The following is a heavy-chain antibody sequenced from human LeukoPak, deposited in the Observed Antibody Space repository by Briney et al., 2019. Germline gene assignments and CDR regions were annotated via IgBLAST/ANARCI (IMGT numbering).Heavy chain of an antibody. CDR1: DFSFETYW. D-gene: IGHD5-24*01. CDR3: ARGETMDV. Sequence: GGSLRLSCVALDFSFETYWMSWVRQAPGKGPQWVANINEDGTEKHYVGSVRGRLTISRDNAESSLHLQMNSLRPDDLGVYYCARGETMDVWGKGTMVTVSS. CDR2: INEDGTEK. V-gene: IGHV3-7*01. J-gene: IGHJ6*03.